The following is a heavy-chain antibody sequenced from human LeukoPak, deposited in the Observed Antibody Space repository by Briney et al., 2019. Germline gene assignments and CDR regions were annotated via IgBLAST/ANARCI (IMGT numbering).Heavy chain of an antibody. V-gene: IGHV3-23*01. Sequence: GGSLRLSCAASGFTFSSYAMSWVRQAPGKGLEWVSAISGSGGSTYYADSVKGRFTISRDNSKNTLYLQMNSLRAEDTAVYYCAKGLILVISTQYFQHWGQGTLVSVSS. D-gene: IGHD3-22*01. J-gene: IGHJ1*01. CDR3: AKGLILVISTQYFQH. CDR1: GFTFSSYA. CDR2: ISGSGGST.